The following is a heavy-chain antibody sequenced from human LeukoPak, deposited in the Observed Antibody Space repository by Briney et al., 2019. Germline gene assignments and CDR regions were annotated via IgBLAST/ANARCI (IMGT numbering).Heavy chain of an antibody. CDR1: GGSISSSSYY. Sequence: SETLSLTCTVSGGSISSSSYYWGWIRQPPGKGLEWIGSIYYSGSTYYNPSLKSRVTISVDTSKNQFSLKLSSVTAADTAVYYRARAPLRIAAAGISAAPPGGSVYFQHWGQGTLVTVSS. D-gene: IGHD6-13*01. V-gene: IGHV4-39*07. J-gene: IGHJ1*01. CDR3: ARAPLRIAAAGISAAPPGGSVYFQH. CDR2: IYYSGST.